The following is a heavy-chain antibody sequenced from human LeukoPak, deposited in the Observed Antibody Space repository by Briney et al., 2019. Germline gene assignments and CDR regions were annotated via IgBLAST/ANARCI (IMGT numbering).Heavy chain of an antibody. J-gene: IGHJ4*02. CDR1: GDSISSGDYY. CDR3: AREYYGSSGYYNDY. CDR2: ISSSGST. Sequence: PSETLSLTCTVSGDSISSGDYYWSWIRQPAGKGLEWIGRISSSGSTNYNPSLKSRVTISVDTSKNQFSLNLSSVTAADTAVYYCAREYYGSSGYYNDYWGQGALVTVSS. D-gene: IGHD3-22*01. V-gene: IGHV4-61*02.